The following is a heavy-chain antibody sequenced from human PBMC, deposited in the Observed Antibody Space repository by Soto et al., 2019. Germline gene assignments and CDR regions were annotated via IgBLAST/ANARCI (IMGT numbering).Heavy chain of an antibody. CDR3: ARESLGSGWYPYYYYGMDV. J-gene: IGHJ6*02. V-gene: IGHV6-1*01. CDR1: GDSVSSNSAA. Sequence: SQTLSLTCAISGDSVSSNSAAWNWIRQSPSRGLEWLGRTYYRSKWYNDHAVSVKSRITINPDTSKNQFSLQLNSVTPEDTAVYYCARESLGSGWYPYYYYGMDVWAQGTTVTVSS. D-gene: IGHD6-19*01. CDR2: TYYRSKWYN.